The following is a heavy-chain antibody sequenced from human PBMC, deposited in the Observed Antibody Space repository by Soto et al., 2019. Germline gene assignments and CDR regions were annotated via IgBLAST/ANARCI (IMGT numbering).Heavy chain of an antibody. V-gene: IGHV4-59*01. J-gene: IGHJ4*02. D-gene: IGHD2-8*01. Sequence: QVQLQESGPGLVKPSETLSLTCSVSGGSINNNYWSWIRQAPGKGLEWIGYIYYSGSTKYNPSLKSRVTISVDTSKSQFSLRLSSVTTADTAVYYCARGPGYCTTTTRCRYRNFDYWGQGALVNVSS. CDR3: ARGPGYCTTTTRCRYRNFDY. CDR2: IYYSGST. CDR1: GGSINNNY.